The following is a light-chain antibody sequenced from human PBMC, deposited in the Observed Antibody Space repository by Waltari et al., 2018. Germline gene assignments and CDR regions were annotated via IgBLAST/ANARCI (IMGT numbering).Light chain of an antibody. V-gene: IGLV1-51*02. CDR1: SSNIGNNY. Sequence: QSVLTQPPSVSAAPGQRVTISCSGGSSNIGNNYVSWYRQFPGTAPKLLIHENTERPQCIPCRFSGSKSGTSATLDITGLQAGDEAEYYCGTWDSSLGGAVFGGGTHLTVL. CDR3: GTWDSSLGGAV. CDR2: ENT. J-gene: IGLJ7*01.